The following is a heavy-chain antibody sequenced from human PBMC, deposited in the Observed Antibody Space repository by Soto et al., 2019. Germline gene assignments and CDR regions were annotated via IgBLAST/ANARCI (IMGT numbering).Heavy chain of an antibody. V-gene: IGHV1-69*02. Sequence: QVQLVQSGAEVKKPGSSVRVSCKASGGTFSSYTVSWVRQAPGQGLEWMGRIIPILGIANYAQKFQGRVTITADKSTGTAYMELSSLRSEDTAVYYCAAPRKLLWGSNAFDLWGQGTMVTVSS. J-gene: IGHJ3*01. CDR2: IIPILGIA. D-gene: IGHD2-2*01. CDR3: AAPRKLLWGSNAFDL. CDR1: GGTFSSYT.